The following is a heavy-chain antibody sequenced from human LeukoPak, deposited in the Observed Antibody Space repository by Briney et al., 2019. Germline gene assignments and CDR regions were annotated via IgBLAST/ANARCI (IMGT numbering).Heavy chain of an antibody. CDR1: GGSISSHY. Sequence: SETLSLTCTVSGGSISSHYWSWIRKPPGKGLEWIGYIYYSGSTNYNPSLKSRVTISVDTSKNHFSLRLSSVTAADTAVFYCARGRDWFDTWGQGTLVTVSS. CDR3: ARGRDWFDT. V-gene: IGHV4-59*11. CDR2: IYYSGST. J-gene: IGHJ5*02.